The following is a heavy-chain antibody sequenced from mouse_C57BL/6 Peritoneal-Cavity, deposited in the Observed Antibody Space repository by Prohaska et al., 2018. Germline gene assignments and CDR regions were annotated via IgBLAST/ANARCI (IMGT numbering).Heavy chain of an antibody. Sequence: HGKSLEWIGDINPNNGGTSYNQKFKGKATLTVDKSSSTAYMELRSLTSEDSAVYYCARGLGYAMDYWGQGTSVTVSS. CDR3: ARGLGYAMDY. D-gene: IGHD4-1*01. V-gene: IGHV1-26*01. CDR2: INPNNGGT. J-gene: IGHJ4*01.